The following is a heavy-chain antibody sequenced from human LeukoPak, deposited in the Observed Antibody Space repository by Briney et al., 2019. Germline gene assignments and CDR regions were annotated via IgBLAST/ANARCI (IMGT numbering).Heavy chain of an antibody. Sequence: GSVKVSCEAPGYTFSSYGMSWVRQAPGQGLEWMGCISAYNGNTNFAQEFQGRVTMTTDTYTSTASMELRSLRSDDTAVYYCARDQGIYNHRIIDSWGQGTLVTVSS. V-gene: IGHV1-18*01. J-gene: IGHJ4*02. CDR1: GYTFSSYG. CDR3: ARDQGIYNHRIIDS. CDR2: ISAYNGNT. D-gene: IGHD5-12*01.